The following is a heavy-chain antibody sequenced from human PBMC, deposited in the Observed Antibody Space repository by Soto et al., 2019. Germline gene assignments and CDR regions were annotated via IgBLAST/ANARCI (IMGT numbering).Heavy chain of an antibody. D-gene: IGHD3-9*01. CDR2: IIPILGIA. V-gene: IGHV1-69*04. Sequence: ASVKVSCKASGGTFSSYTISWVRQAPGQGLEWMGRIIPILGIANYAQKFQGRVTITADKSTSTAYMELSSLRSEDTAVYYCAREVESPDYDILTGYYPYYYYYYMDVWGKGTTVTVSS. CDR1: GGTFSSYT. J-gene: IGHJ6*03. CDR3: AREVESPDYDILTGYYPYYYYYYMDV.